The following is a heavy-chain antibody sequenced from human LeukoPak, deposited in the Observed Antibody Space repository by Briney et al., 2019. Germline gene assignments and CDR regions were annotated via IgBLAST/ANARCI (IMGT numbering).Heavy chain of an antibody. CDR3: ASKAARHYRSPVGNVEYYYYYYMDV. D-gene: IGHD6-6*01. J-gene: IGHJ6*03. V-gene: IGHV1-69*05. CDR2: IIPIFGTA. CDR1: GGTFSSYA. Sequence: SVKVSCKASGGTFSSYAISWVRQAPGQGLEWMGGIIPIFGTANYAQKFQGRVTITTDECTSTAYMELSSLRSADTAVYYCASKAARHYRSPVGNVEYYYYYYMDVWGKGTTVTVSS.